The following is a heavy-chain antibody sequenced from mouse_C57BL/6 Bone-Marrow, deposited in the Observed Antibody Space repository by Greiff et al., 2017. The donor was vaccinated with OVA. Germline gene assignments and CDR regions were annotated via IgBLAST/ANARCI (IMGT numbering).Heavy chain of an antibody. Sequence: EVKVVESGGGLVKPGGSLKLSCAASGFTFSSYAMSWVRQTPEKRLEWVATISDGGSYTYYPDNVKGRFTISRDNAKNNLYLQVSHLKSEDTAMYYCARDASTVVADYWGQGTTLTVSS. CDR3: ARDASTVVADY. J-gene: IGHJ2*01. CDR1: GFTFSSYA. CDR2: ISDGGSYT. V-gene: IGHV5-4*01. D-gene: IGHD1-1*01.